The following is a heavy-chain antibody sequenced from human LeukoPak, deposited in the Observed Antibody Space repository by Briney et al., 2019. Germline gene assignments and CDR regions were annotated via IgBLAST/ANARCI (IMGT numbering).Heavy chain of an antibody. J-gene: IGHJ4*02. V-gene: IGHV4-59*01. D-gene: IGHD3-22*01. Sequence: PSETLSLTCTVSGGSISSYYWSWIRQPPGKGLEWIGYIYYSGSTNYNPSLKSRVTISVDTSKNQFSLKLSSETAADTAVYYCARGLRYYYDSSGYTQFDYWGQGTLVTVSS. CDR2: IYYSGST. CDR1: GGSISSYY. CDR3: ARGLRYYYDSSGYTQFDY.